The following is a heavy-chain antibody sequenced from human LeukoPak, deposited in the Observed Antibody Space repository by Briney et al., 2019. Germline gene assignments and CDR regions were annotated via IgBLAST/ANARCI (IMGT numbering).Heavy chain of an antibody. Sequence: GESLKISCKGSGYSFTSYWIGWVRQMPGKGLEWMGIIYPGDSDTRYSPSFQGQVTISADKSISTAYLQWSSLKASDTAMYYCARRHTSSYYYDSSGYPDYWGQGTLVTVSS. J-gene: IGHJ4*02. CDR2: IYPGDSDT. CDR1: GYSFTSYW. V-gene: IGHV5-51*01. D-gene: IGHD3-22*01. CDR3: ARRHTSSYYYDSSGYPDY.